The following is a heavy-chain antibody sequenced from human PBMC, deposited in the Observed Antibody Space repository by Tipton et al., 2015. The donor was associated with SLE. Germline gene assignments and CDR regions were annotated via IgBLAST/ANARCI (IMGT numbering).Heavy chain of an antibody. CDR3: ARGTYYYGSGTTLGW. J-gene: IGHJ4*02. CDR2: IYTSGST. D-gene: IGHD3-10*01. CDR1: GGSISSYY. Sequence: TLSLTCTVSGGSISSYYWSWIRQPPGKGLEWIGYIYTSGSTNYNPSLKSRVTISVDTSKNQFSLKLSSVTAANTAVYYCARGTYYYGSGTTLGWWGQGTLVTVSS. V-gene: IGHV4-4*09.